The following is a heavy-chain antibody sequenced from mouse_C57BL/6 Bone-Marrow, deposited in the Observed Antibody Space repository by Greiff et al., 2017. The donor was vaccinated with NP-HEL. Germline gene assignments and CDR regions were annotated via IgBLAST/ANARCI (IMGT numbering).Heavy chain of an antibody. J-gene: IGHJ1*03. D-gene: IGHD1-1*01. Sequence: QVQLQQSGAELARPGASVKLSCKASGYTFTSYGISWVKQRPGQGLEWIGEIYPRSGNTYYNEKFKGKATLTADKSSSTAYMELRSLTSEDSAVYFCAAGPITTVVARYFDVWGTGTTVTVSS. CDR2: IYPRSGNT. CDR1: GYTFTSYG. V-gene: IGHV1-81*01. CDR3: AAGPITTVVARYFDV.